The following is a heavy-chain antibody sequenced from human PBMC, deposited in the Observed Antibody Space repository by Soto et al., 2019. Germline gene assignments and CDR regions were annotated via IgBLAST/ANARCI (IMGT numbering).Heavy chain of an antibody. J-gene: IGHJ4*02. CDR3: ARALGSWGAYYFDY. D-gene: IGHD3-16*01. CDR2: IYWDDDK. Sequence: QITLKESGPTLVKPTQTLTLTCTVSGFSLNTYGVGVGWIRPPPGKALEWLALIYWDDDKRYSPSLKSRLTSTKATSQNPVLLTMTNRAPVDTVTYYCARALGSWGAYYFDYWGQGTLVTVSS. V-gene: IGHV2-5*02. CDR1: GFSLNTYGVG.